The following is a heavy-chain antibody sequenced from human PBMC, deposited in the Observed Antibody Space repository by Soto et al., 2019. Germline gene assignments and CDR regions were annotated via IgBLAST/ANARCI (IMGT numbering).Heavy chain of an antibody. V-gene: IGHV4-34*01. CDR1: GGSFSGYY. CDR2: INHSGST. J-gene: IGHJ4*02. D-gene: IGHD5-12*01. Sequence: SETLSLTCAVYGGSFSGYYWSWIRQPPGKGLEWIGEINHSGSTNYNPSLKSRVTISVDTSKNQFSLKLSSVTAADTAVYYCARGRGVATIRGSMRYFDYWGQGTLVTVSS. CDR3: ARGRGVATIRGSMRYFDY.